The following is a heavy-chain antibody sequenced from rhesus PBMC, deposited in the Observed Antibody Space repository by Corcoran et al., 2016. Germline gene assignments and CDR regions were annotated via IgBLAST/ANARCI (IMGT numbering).Heavy chain of an antibody. J-gene: IGHJ6*01. Sequence: EVQLVQSGAEVKKPGASVKISCKASGYTFTDDYLHWVRQAPGKGLEWKGRFDPEDGEALHAQKFQDKVTITADTSTDTAYMELSSLRSEDTAVYYCATAVNEYSNRPYGLDSWGQGVVVTVSS. CDR2: FDPEDGEA. CDR3: ATAVNEYSNRPYGLDS. V-gene: IGHV1-111*02. CDR1: GYTFTDDY. D-gene: IGHD4-23*01.